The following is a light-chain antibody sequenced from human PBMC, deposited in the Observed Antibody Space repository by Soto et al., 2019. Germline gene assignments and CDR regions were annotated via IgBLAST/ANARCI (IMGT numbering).Light chain of an antibody. V-gene: IGKV3-20*01. J-gene: IGKJ1*01. CDR1: QSISSNY. CDR2: MAS. CDR3: QQYGTSPWT. Sequence: EIVLTQSPGTLSLFAGERATLSCRATQSISSNYLDWYQQKPGQAPRLLIYMASRRATGIPDRFSGSGSGTDFTLTISILETEEAAGYYCQQYGTSPWTHGPGTKVEIK.